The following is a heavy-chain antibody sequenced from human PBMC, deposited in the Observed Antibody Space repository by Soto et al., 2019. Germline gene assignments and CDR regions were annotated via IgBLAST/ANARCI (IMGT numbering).Heavy chain of an antibody. CDR3: ARAITQMFLAPGY. V-gene: IGHV1-18*01. Sequence: ASVKVSCKASGYSFTNYPIAWVRRAPGQGLEWMGWISAYSGDTNYAQKFQGRVTMTRDTSTTTAYLELRSLRSDDTAVYYCARAITQMFLAPGYWGEGTLVTVSS. CDR2: ISAYSGDT. J-gene: IGHJ4*02. D-gene: IGHD5-12*01. CDR1: GYSFTNYP.